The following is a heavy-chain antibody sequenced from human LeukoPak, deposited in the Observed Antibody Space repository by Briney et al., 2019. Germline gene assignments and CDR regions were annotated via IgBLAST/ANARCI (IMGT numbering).Heavy chain of an antibody. D-gene: IGHD6-13*01. CDR1: GFTFSSYW. V-gene: IGHV3-53*01. J-gene: IGHJ4*02. CDR2: IYSGGST. Sequence: GGSLRLSCAASGFTFSSYWMTWVRQAPGKGLEWVSVIYSGGSTYYADSVKGRFTISRDNSKNTLYLQMNSLRAEDTAVYYCAREVAAAGTNDYWGQGTLVTVSS. CDR3: AREVAAAGTNDY.